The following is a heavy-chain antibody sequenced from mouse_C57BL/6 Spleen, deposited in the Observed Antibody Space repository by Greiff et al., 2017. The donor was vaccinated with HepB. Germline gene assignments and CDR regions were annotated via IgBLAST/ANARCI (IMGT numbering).Heavy chain of an antibody. J-gene: IGHJ1*03. V-gene: IGHV1-54*01. Sequence: VQLQQSGAELVRPGTSVKVSCKASGYAFTNYLIEWVKQRPGQGLEWIGVINPGSGGTNYNEKFKGKATLTADKSSSTAYMQLNSLTSEDSAVYFWARRAIYYEYDGGYFDVWGTGTTVTVSS. CDR3: ARRAIYYEYDGGYFDV. CDR2: INPGSGGT. D-gene: IGHD2-4*01. CDR1: GYAFTNYL.